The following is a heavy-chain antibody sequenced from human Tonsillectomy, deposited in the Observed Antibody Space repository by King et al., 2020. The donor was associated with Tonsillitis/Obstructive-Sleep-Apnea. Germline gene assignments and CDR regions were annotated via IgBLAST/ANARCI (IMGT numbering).Heavy chain of an antibody. CDR3: ASEVTTGAFDY. V-gene: IGHV4-31*03. CDR2: IYDSGST. Sequence: VQLQESGPGLVKPSQTLSLTCTVSGGSISSGGYYWSWIRQHPGKGLEWIGYIYDSGSTHYNPSLKSRVTISVDTSNTQFSLKLSSVTAADTAVYYCASEVTTGAFDYWGQGTLVIVSS. D-gene: IGHD4-17*01. CDR1: GGSISSGGYY. J-gene: IGHJ4*02.